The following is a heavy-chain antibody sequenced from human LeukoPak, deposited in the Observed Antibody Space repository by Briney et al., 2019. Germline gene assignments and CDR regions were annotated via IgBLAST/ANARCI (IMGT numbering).Heavy chain of an antibody. CDR1: GFTFSDYY. CDR3: ANMAVPA. CDR2: ISYDGSNK. Sequence: GGSLRLSCAASGFTFSDYYVSWIRQAPGKGLEWVAVISYDGSNKYYADSVKGRFTISRDNSKNTLYLQMNSLRAEDTAVYYCANMAVPALGQGTLVTVSS. V-gene: IGHV3-30*18. D-gene: IGHD6-19*01. J-gene: IGHJ5*02.